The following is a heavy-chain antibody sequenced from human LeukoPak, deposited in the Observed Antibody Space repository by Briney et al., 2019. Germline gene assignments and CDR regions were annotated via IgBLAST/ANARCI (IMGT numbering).Heavy chain of an antibody. V-gene: IGHV1-2*02. Sequence: ASVKVSCKASGYTFTGYYMHWVRQAPGQGLEWMGWINPNSGGTNYAQKFQGRVTMTRDTSISTAYMELSRLRSDDTAVYYCARDSDTAVWSGAFDFWGQGTMVTVSS. CDR2: INPNSGGT. J-gene: IGHJ3*01. CDR3: ARDSDTAVWSGAFDF. CDR1: GYTFTGYY. D-gene: IGHD5-18*01.